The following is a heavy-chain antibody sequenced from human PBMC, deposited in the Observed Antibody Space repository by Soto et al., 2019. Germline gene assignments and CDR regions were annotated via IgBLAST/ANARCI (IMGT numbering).Heavy chain of an antibody. Sequence: QTLSLTCAISGDSVSSNSAGWNWIRQSPSRGLEWLGRTYYRSKWYNDYAVSVKSRITINPDTSKNKFSLQLNSVTPEDTAVFYWARGVVPAAIDYYYMDVWGKGTTVTVSS. CDR3: ARGVVPAAIDYYYMDV. V-gene: IGHV6-1*01. J-gene: IGHJ6*03. CDR2: TYYRSKWYN. D-gene: IGHD2-2*01. CDR1: GDSVSSNSAG.